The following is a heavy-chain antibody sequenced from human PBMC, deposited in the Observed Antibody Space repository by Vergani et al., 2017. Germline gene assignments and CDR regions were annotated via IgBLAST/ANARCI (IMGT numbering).Heavy chain of an antibody. D-gene: IGHD6-6*01. CDR2: IIPIFGTA. V-gene: IGHV1-69*18. CDR3: ARDLGGYSSSFSWFDP. CDR1: GGTFSSYA. J-gene: IGHJ5*02. Sequence: QVQLVQSGAEVKKPGSSVKVSCKASGGTFSSYAISWVRQAPGQGLEWMGRIIPIFGTANYAQKFQGRVTITADASTSTAYMELSSLRSEDTAGYYCARDLGGYSSSFSWFDPWGQGTLVTVSS.